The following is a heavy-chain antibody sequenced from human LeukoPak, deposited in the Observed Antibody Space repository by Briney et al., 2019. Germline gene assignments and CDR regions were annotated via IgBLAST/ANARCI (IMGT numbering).Heavy chain of an antibody. Sequence: PSEILSLTCTVSGGSISNYYWSWIRQPPGKGLEWIGYIYYSGSTNYNPSLKSRVTISVDTSKNQFSLKLSSVTAADTAVYYCARAIAAAGMDVWGQGTTVTVSS. CDR2: IYYSGST. V-gene: IGHV4-59*01. CDR1: GGSISNYY. J-gene: IGHJ6*02. CDR3: ARAIAAAGMDV. D-gene: IGHD6-13*01.